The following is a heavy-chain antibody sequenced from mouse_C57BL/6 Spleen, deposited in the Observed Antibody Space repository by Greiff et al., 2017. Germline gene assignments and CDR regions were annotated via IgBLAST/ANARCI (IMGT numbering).Heavy chain of an antibody. Sequence: QVQLQQSGPGLVQPSQSLSITCTVSGFSLPSYGVHWVRQPPGKGLEWLGVIWSGGGTDYNAAFISRLSISKDNSKSQVFVKMNSLQADDTAIYYCAKKGGGYYGYAMDYWGQGTSVTVSS. CDR3: AKKGGGYYGYAMDY. CDR1: GFSLPSYG. V-gene: IGHV2-4*01. D-gene: IGHD2-3*01. J-gene: IGHJ4*01. CDR2: IWSGGGT.